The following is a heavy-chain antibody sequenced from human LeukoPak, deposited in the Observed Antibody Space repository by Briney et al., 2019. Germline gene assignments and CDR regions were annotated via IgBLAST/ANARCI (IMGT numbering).Heavy chain of an antibody. CDR1: GFTFSSYA. D-gene: IGHD4-17*01. J-gene: IGHJ4*02. Sequence: QTGGSLRLSCAASGFTFSSYAMSWVRQAPGKGLEWVSAISGSGGSTYYADSVKGRFTISRDNSKNMLYLQMNSLRAEDTAAYYCAKDPTVYYFDYWGQGTLVTVSS. CDR3: AKDPTVYYFDY. V-gene: IGHV3-23*01. CDR2: ISGSGGST.